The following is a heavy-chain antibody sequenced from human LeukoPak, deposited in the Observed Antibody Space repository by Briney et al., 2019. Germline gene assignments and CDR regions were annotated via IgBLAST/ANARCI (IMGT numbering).Heavy chain of an antibody. CDR2: ISYDGSNK. Sequence: GRSLRLSCAASGFTFSSYAMHWVRQAPGKGLEWVAVISYDGSNKYYADSVKGRFTISRDNSKNTRYLQMNSLRAEDTAVYYCAGGYFDWLLSYYYYGMDVWGQGTTVTVSS. D-gene: IGHD3-9*01. V-gene: IGHV3-30-3*01. CDR3: AGGYFDWLLSYYYYGMDV. J-gene: IGHJ6*02. CDR1: GFTFSSYA.